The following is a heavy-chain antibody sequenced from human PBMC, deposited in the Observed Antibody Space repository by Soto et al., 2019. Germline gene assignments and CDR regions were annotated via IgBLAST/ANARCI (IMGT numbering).Heavy chain of an antibody. J-gene: IGHJ4*02. CDR1: GFTFGDYA. D-gene: IGHD1-7*01. Sequence: GGSLRLSCTAPGFTFGDYAMSWVRQAPGKGLEWVGFIRSKAYGGTTEYAASVKGRFTISRDDSKSIAYLQMNSLKTEDTAVYYCTRVIDWNYIGSDYWGQGTLVTVSS. CDR3: TRVIDWNYIGSDY. CDR2: IRSKAYGGTT. V-gene: IGHV3-49*04.